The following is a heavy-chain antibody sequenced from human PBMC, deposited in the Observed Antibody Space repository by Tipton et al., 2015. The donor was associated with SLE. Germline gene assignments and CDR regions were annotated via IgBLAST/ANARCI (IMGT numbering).Heavy chain of an antibody. CDR3: ARGPLYHDYIWGSYRPEAMDV. J-gene: IGHJ6*02. CDR2: VFSNGNT. V-gene: IGHV4-61*09. Sequence: TLSLTCTVSGGSISSGSFFWRWIRPPADKGLEWIGHVFSNGNTKYNPSLKSRVTISVDTSKNQFSLKLSSVTAADTAVYYCARGPLYHDYIWGSYRPEAMDVWGQGTTVTVSS. CDR1: GGSISSGSFF. D-gene: IGHD3-16*02.